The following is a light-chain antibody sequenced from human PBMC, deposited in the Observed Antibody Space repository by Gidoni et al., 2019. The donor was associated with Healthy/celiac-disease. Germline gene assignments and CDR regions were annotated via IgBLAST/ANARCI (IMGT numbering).Light chain of an antibody. CDR1: QSISSY. Sequence: DIQMTQSQSSLSAAVGDRVTITCRASQSISSYLNWYQQKPGKAPKLLIYAASSLQSGVPSRFSGSGSGTDFTLTISSLQPEDFANYYCQQSYTPSSFGQXTKLEIK. J-gene: IGKJ2*03. V-gene: IGKV1-39*01. CDR2: AAS. CDR3: QQSYTPSS.